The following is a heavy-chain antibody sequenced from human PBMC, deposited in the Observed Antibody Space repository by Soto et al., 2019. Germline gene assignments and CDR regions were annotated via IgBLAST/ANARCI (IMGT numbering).Heavy chain of an antibody. CDR2: IIPIFGTA. D-gene: IGHD3-16*02. V-gene: IGHV1-69*13. J-gene: IGHJ5*02. CDR1: GGTFSSYA. CDR3: ARVKDDYVWGSYRLNWFDP. Sequence: GASVKVSCKASGGTFSSYAISWVRQAPGQGLEWMGGIIPIFGTANYAQKFQGRVTITADESTSTAYMELSSLRSEDTAVYYCARVKDDYVWGSYRLNWFDPWGQGTLVTVSS.